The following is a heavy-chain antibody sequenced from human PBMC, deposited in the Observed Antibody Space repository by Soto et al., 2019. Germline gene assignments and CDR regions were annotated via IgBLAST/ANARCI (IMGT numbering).Heavy chain of an antibody. V-gene: IGHV1-69*06. CDR1: GGTFSSYA. CDR3: ARGFAVPSIAARPGYYFDY. D-gene: IGHD6-6*01. J-gene: IGHJ4*02. Sequence: QVQLVQSGAEVKKPGSSVKVSCKASGGTFSSYAISWVRQAPGQGLEWMGGIIPIFGTANYAQKFQGRVTITADKSTSTAYMELSSLRSEDTAVYYCARGFAVPSIAARPGYYFDYWGQGTLVTVSS. CDR2: IIPIFGTA.